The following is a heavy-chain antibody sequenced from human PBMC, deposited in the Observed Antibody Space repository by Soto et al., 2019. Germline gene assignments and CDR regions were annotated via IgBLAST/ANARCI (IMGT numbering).Heavy chain of an antibody. CDR2: IWSDGSNK. CDR1: GFNFSSHC. J-gene: IGHJ6*02. CDR3: ARDGSNKPGFYYGMDV. D-gene: IGHD6-13*01. V-gene: IGHV3-33*01. Sequence: XVCLRRSSTASGFNFSSHCMQWVRPARDKGLEWVAVIWSDGSNKYYADSVKGRFTIFRDNSKSTLYLQMNGLRSEDTAVYYCARDGSNKPGFYYGMDVWGRGTTVTVSS.